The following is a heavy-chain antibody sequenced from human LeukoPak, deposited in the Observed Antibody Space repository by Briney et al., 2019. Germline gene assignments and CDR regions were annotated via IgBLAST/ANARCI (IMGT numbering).Heavy chain of an antibody. CDR2: INHSGST. Sequence: SETLSLTCTVSGGSSSSYYWSWIRQPPGKGLEWIGEINHSGSTNYNPSLKSRVTISVDTSKNQFSLKLSSVTAADTAVYYCARGPGGVWGQGTMVTVSS. J-gene: IGHJ3*01. CDR1: GGSSSSYY. V-gene: IGHV4-34*01. CDR3: ARGPGGV. D-gene: IGHD3-10*01.